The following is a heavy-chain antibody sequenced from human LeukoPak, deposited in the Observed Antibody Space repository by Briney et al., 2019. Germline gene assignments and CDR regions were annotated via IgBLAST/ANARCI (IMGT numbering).Heavy chain of an antibody. J-gene: IGHJ3*02. V-gene: IGHV4-31*03. D-gene: IGHD3-16*01. Sequence: SETLSLTCTVSGGSISSGGYYWSWIRQHPGKGLEWIGYIYYSGSTYYNPSLKSRVTISVDTSKNQFSLKLSSVTAADTAMYYCARDGGGDAFDIWGQGTMVTVSS. CDR1: GGSISSGGYY. CDR2: IYYSGST. CDR3: ARDGGGDAFDI.